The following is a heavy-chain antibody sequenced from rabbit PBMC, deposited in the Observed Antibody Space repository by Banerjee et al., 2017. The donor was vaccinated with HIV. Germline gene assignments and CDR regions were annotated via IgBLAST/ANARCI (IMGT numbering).Heavy chain of an antibody. V-gene: IGHV1S40*01. J-gene: IGHJ4*01. D-gene: IGHD1-1*01. CDR1: GFSFSSSYW. CDR2: IYAGSSGST. CDR3: ARDTSNSGGYYMYYFNL. Sequence: QSLEESGGDLVKPGASLTLTCTASGFSFSSSYWICWVRQAPGKGLEWIACIYAGSSGSTYYASWAKGRFTISKTSSTTVTLQMTSLTAADTATYFCARDTSNSGGYYMYYFNLWGPGTLVTVS.